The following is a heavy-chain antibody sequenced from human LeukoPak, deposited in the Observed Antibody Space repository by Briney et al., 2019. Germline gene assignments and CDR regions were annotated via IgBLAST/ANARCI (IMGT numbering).Heavy chain of an antibody. Sequence: ASVKVSCKASGYTFSSSGISWVRQAPGQGLEWMGWINGNNGNTNYAEKLQGRLTMTTDTSTSTAYMELRSLRSDDTAVYYCARDLPSLSPVALTYWAQGTLVTVSS. CDR3: ARDLPSLSPVALTY. D-gene: IGHD2-2*01. V-gene: IGHV1-18*01. CDR2: INGNNGNT. CDR1: GYTFSSSG. J-gene: IGHJ4*02.